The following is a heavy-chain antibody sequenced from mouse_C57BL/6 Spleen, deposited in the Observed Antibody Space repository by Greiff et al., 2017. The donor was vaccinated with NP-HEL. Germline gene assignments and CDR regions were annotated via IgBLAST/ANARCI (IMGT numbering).Heavy chain of an antibody. V-gene: IGHV5-4*01. CDR3: ARERQIGAMDY. Sequence: EVNVVESGGGLVKPGGSLKLSCAASGFTFSSYAMSWVRQTPEKRLEWVATISDGGSYTYYPDNVKGRFTISRDNAKNNLYLQMSHLKSEDTAMYYCARERQIGAMDYWGQGTSVTVSS. D-gene: IGHD3-2*01. CDR2: ISDGGSYT. CDR1: GFTFSSYA. J-gene: IGHJ4*01.